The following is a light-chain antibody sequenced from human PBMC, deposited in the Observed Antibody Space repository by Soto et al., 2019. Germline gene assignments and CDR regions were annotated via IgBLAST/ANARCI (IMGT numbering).Light chain of an antibody. CDR1: QSVSSY. Sequence: EIVLTQSPATLSLSPGERATLSCRASQSVSSYLAWYQQKPGQAPRLLIYDASNRATGIPARFSGSGSGTDCTRTISSLEPEYCAVYYCQQRSNWPPFTFGQGTRLEIK. J-gene: IGKJ5*01. CDR2: DAS. V-gene: IGKV3-11*01. CDR3: QQRSNWPPFT.